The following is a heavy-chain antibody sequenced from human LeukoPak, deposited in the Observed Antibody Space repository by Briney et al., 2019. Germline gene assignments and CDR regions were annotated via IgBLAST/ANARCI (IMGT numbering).Heavy chain of an antibody. CDR3: ARGNYDSYYYYMDV. CDR1: GGSISSGDYY. J-gene: IGHJ6*03. V-gene: IGHV4-30-4*08. CDR2: IYYSGST. D-gene: IGHD3-3*01. Sequence: PSQTLSLTCTVSGGSISSGDYYWSWIRQPPGKGLEWIGYIYYSGSTYYNPSLKSRVTISVDTSKNQFSLKLSSVTAADTAVYYCARGNYDSYYYYMDVWGKGTTVTVSS.